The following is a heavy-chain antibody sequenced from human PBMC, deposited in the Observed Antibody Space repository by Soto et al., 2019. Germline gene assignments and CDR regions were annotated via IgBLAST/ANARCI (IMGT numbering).Heavy chain of an antibody. V-gene: IGHV3-30-3*01. J-gene: IGHJ4*02. CDR3: ARDKEQIVLVPVDY. CDR2: ISYDGSNK. D-gene: IGHD2-2*01. Sequence: QVQLVESGGGVVQPGRSLRLSCAASGFTFSSYAMHWVRQAPGKGLEWVAVISYDGSNKYYADSVKGRFTISRDNSKNPLYLQMNSLRAEDTAVYYCARDKEQIVLVPVDYWGQGTLVTVSS. CDR1: GFTFSSYA.